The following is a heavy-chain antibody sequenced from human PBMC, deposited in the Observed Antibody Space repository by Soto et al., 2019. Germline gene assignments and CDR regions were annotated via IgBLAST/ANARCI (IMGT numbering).Heavy chain of an antibody. CDR3: AKAPYQLPYTNYYYYMDV. CDR2: ISGSGGST. CDR1: GFTFSSYA. V-gene: IGHV3-23*01. J-gene: IGHJ6*03. Sequence: PGGSLRLSCAASGFTFSSYAMSWVRQAPGKGLEWVSAISGSGGSTYYADSVKGRFTISRDNSKNTLYLQMNSLRAEDTAVYYCAKAPYQLPYTNYYYYMDVWGKGTTVTVS. D-gene: IGHD2-2*01.